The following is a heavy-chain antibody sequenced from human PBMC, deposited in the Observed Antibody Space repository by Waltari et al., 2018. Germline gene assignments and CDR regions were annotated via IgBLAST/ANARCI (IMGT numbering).Heavy chain of an antibody. Sequence: EVQLVETGGGLIEPGGSLRLSCAASGFTVSSSYMSWVRQAPGKGLEWVSVIYTGGTTFYADSVKGRFTGSRDNSKNTVYLQMNSLRAEDTAVYYCARERGTGYGDGALYYFDYWGQGTLVTVSS. J-gene: IGHJ4*02. CDR3: ARERGTGYGDGALYYFDY. V-gene: IGHV3-53*02. CDR1: GFTVSSSY. D-gene: IGHD4-17*01. CDR2: IYTGGTT.